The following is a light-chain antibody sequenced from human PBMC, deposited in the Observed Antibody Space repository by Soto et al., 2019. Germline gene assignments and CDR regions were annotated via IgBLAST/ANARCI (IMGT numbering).Light chain of an antibody. V-gene: IGLV2-14*01. J-gene: IGLJ1*01. CDR2: QVS. CDR3: NSYSSLTTPYV. CDR1: SSDVGSYNY. Sequence: QSALTQPSSVSGSPGQSITISCTGTSSDVGSYNYVSWFQHHPGRAPKLILYQVSYRPSGVSSRFSGSKSGTTASLTISGLQAEDEADYYCNSYSSLTTPYVFGTGTKLTVL.